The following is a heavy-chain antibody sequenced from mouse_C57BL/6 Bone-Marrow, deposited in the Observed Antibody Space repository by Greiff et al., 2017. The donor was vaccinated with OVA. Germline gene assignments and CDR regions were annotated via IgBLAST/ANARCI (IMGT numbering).Heavy chain of an antibody. CDR2: ISSGGSYT. Sequence: DVKLVESGGDLVKPGGSLKLSCAASGFTFSSYGLSWVRQTPDKRLEWVATISSGGSYTYYPDSVKGRFNISRDNAKNTLYLQMSSLKSEDTAMYYCARDSSGLDYWGQGTTLTVSS. D-gene: IGHD3-2*02. J-gene: IGHJ2*01. CDR1: GFTFSSYG. CDR3: ARDSSGLDY. V-gene: IGHV5-6*02.